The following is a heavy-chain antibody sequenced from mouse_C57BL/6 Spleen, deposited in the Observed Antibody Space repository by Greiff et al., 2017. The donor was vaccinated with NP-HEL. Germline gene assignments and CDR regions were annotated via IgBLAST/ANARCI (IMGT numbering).Heavy chain of an antibody. J-gene: IGHJ1*03. CDR1: GYSITSGYY. D-gene: IGHD1-1*01. CDR2: ISYDGSN. CDR3: ARAVITTVAPWYFDV. V-gene: IGHV3-6*01. Sequence: DVKLQESGPGLVKPSQSLSLTCSVTGYSITSGYYWNWIRQFPGNKLEWMGYISYDGSNNYNPSLKNRISITRDTSKNQFFLKLNSVTTEDTATYYCARAVITTVAPWYFDVWGTGTTVTVSS.